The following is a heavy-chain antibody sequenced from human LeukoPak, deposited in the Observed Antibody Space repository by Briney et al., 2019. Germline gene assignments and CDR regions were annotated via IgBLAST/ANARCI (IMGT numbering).Heavy chain of an antibody. CDR1: GFTFRSYG. CDR2: ISYDGSNK. D-gene: IGHD5-12*01. CDR3: AKALDERHQWLRFGYYYYYGMDV. Sequence: GGSLRLSCAASGFTFRSYGMHWVRQAPGKGLEWVAVISYDGSNKYYADSVKGRFTISRDNSKNTLYLQMNSLRAEDTAVYYCAKALDERHQWLRFGYYYYYGMDVWGQGTTVTVSS. J-gene: IGHJ6*02. V-gene: IGHV3-30*18.